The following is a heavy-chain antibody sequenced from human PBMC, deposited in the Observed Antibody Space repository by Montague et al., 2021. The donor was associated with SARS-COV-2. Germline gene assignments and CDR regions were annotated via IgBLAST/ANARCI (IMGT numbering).Heavy chain of an antibody. J-gene: IGHJ5*02. CDR1: GGSISSDNW. V-gene: IGHV4-4*02. CDR2: IFHSGTT. D-gene: IGHD3-16*01. CDR3: ALPLGGARFDP. Sequence: SETRSLTCTVSGGSISSDNWWTLVRQPPGKVLELIGDIFHSGTTNYNPSLKSRLTISVDKSKNQISLKLISVTAADTAMYYCALPLGGARFDPWGQGTLVTVSS.